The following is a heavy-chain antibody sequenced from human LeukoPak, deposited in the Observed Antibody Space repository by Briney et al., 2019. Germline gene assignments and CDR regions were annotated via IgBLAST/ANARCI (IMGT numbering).Heavy chain of an antibody. D-gene: IGHD3-10*01. CDR1: GFTFTNAW. Sequence: NPGGSLRLSCAASGFTFTNAWMSWVRQAPGKGLEWVGRIKSKGDGETTDYTAPVKGRFTMSRDDSKATLYLQMNYVIVEDTALYFCATDLGLTMIRGVLVSWGQGALVSVS. J-gene: IGHJ4*02. V-gene: IGHV3-15*01. CDR2: IKSKGDGETT. CDR3: ATDLGLTMIRGVLVS.